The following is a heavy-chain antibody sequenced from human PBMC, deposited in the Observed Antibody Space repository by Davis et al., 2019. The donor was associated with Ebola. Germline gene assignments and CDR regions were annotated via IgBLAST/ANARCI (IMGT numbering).Heavy chain of an antibody. CDR1: GFTLTTYT. CDR3: AREWNPPFLTNSDSSGSPATP. V-gene: IGHV3-21*01. CDR2: ISAYSDYI. J-gene: IGHJ5*02. Sequence: VILGGSLRLSCAASGFTLTTYTMNWVRQTPGKGLEWVSSISAYSDYIHYADSVKGRFTVSRDNAKNSLYLQMYSLRAEDTAVYYCAREWNPPFLTNSDSSGSPATPWGQGTLVTVSS. D-gene: IGHD3-22*01.